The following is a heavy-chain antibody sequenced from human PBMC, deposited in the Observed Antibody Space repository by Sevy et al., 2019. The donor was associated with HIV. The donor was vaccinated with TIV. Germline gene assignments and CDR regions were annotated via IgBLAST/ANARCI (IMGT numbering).Heavy chain of an antibody. Sequence: GGSLRLSCAASGFTFSSYSMNWVRQAPGKGLEWVSYISCSSSTIYYADSVKGRFTISRDNAKNSLYLQMNSLRAEDTAVYYCARDDGYCTGGVCPPGYYYGMDVWGQGTTVTVSS. J-gene: IGHJ6*02. V-gene: IGHV3-48*01. CDR3: ARDDGYCTGGVCPPGYYYGMDV. CDR2: ISCSSSTI. D-gene: IGHD2-8*02. CDR1: GFTFSSYS.